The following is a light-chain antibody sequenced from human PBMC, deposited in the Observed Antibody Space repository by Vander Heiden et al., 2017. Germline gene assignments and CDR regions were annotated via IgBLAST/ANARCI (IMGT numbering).Light chain of an antibody. CDR3: SSYAGSNNLV. J-gene: IGLJ2*01. CDR1: SSDVGGYNY. Sequence: QSSLTPPPSASGSPGPSVTSSCTGTSSDVGGYNYVSWYQQHPGKAPKLMIYEVSKRPSGVPDRFSGSKSGNTASLTVSGLQAEDEADYYCSSYAGSNNLVFGGGTKLTVL. CDR2: EVS. V-gene: IGLV2-8*01.